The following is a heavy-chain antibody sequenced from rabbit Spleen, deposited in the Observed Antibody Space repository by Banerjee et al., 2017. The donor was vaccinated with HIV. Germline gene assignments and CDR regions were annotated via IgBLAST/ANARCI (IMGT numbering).Heavy chain of an antibody. CDR1: GFDFSSNT. CDR3: ARDTGSSFSSYGMDL. D-gene: IGHD8-1*01. J-gene: IGHJ6*01. V-gene: IGHV1S47*01. Sequence: QQQVVESGGGLVKPGASLTLTCKGSGFDFSSNTMCWVRQAPGKGLEWIGCTTYFASWAKGRFTISKTSSTTVTLQMTSLTAADTATYFCARDTGSSFSSYGMDLWGPGTLVTVS. CDR2: TT.